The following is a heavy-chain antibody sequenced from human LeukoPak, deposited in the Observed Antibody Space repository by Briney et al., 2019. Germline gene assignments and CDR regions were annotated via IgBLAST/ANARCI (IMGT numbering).Heavy chain of an antibody. CDR2: IYTSGST. J-gene: IGHJ6*03. CDR3: ASDYYYYMDV. CDR1: GGSISSYY. Sequence: SETLSLNCSVSGGSISSYYWSWIRQPAGKGLEWIGRIYTSGSTDYNPSLQSRVTMSVDTSKNQFSLRLSSVTAADTAVYFCASDYYYYMDVWGKGTTVTVSS. V-gene: IGHV4-4*07.